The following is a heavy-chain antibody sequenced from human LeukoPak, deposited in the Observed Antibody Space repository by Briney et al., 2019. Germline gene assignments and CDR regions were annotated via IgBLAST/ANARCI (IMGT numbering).Heavy chain of an antibody. D-gene: IGHD3/OR15-3a*01. CDR2: ISAYNGNT. CDR1: GYTFTNYG. Sequence: ASVKVSCKASGYTFTNYGISWVRQAPGQGLEWMGWISAYNGNTNFAQSLQGRVTMTTDTSTSTAYMELRSLRSDDTAVYYCARDGQAESWYFDLWGRGTLVTVSS. CDR3: ARDGQAESWYFDL. J-gene: IGHJ2*01. V-gene: IGHV1-18*01.